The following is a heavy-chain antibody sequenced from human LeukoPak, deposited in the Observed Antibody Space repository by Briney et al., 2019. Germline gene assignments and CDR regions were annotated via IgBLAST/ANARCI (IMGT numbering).Heavy chain of an antibody. D-gene: IGHD3-3*01. Sequence: SETLSLTCTVSGYSISSGYYWGWIRQPPGKGLEWIGSIYHSGSTYYNPSLKSRVTISVDTSKNQFSLKLSSVTAADTAVYYCARLWGGRYYFDYWGQGTLVTVSS. J-gene: IGHJ4*02. CDR1: GYSISSGYY. CDR3: ARLWGGRYYFDY. V-gene: IGHV4-38-2*02. CDR2: IYHSGST.